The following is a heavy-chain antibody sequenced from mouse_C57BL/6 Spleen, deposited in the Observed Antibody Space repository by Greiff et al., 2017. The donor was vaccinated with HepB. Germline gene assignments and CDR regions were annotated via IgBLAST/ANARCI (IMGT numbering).Heavy chain of an antibody. CDR2: ISDGGSYT. CDR3: ARDSGTLPYYFDD. Sequence: EVKLVESGGGLVKPGGSLKLSCAASGFTFSSYAMSWVRQTPETRLEWVATISDGGSYTYYPDNVKGRFTISRDNAKNNLYLQMSQLKAEDTAMYYCARDSGTLPYYFDDWGQGTTLTVSS. D-gene: IGHD1-3*01. J-gene: IGHJ2*01. V-gene: IGHV5-4*01. CDR1: GFTFSSYA.